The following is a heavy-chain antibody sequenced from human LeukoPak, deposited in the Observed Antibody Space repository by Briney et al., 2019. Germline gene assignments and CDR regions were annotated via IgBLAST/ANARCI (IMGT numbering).Heavy chain of an antibody. CDR3: ARANSGSYQDAFDI. CDR1: GFTFSNYG. D-gene: IGHD1-26*01. Sequence: GGSLRLSCAASGFTFSNYGMSWVRQAPGKGLEWVSAITASSSSTHDADSVQGRFTISRDNFKNTLYLQMNSLRAEDTAVYYCARANSGSYQDAFDIWGQGTMVTVSS. V-gene: IGHV3-23*01. J-gene: IGHJ3*02. CDR2: ITASSSST.